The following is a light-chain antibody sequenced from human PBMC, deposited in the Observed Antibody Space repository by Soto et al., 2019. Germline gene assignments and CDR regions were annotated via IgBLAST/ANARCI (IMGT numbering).Light chain of an antibody. CDR3: QQYGSSPRT. CDR1: LSVSSLY. Sequence: EIVLTQSPGTLSLSPGERATLYCRASLSVSSLYLAWYKQKPGLAPRLLIYGVSSRATGIPDRFSGSGSGTDFTLIISSLEPEESEVYYCQQYGSSPRTFGKGTKVEIK. CDR2: GVS. J-gene: IGKJ1*01. V-gene: IGKV3-20*01.